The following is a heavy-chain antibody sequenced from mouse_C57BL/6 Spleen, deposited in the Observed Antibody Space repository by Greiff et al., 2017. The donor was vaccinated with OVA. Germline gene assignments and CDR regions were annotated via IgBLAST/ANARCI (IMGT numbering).Heavy chain of an antibody. CDR1: GYTFTEYT. CDR3: ARHEGAYGNYGVYFDY. J-gene: IGHJ2*01. CDR2: FYPGSGSI. V-gene: IGHV1-62-2*01. Sequence: QVQLKQSGAELVKPGASVKLSCKASGYTFTEYTIHWVKQRSGQGLEWIGWFYPGSGSIKYNEKFKDKATLTADKSSSTVYMELSRLTSEDSAVYFCARHEGAYGNYGVYFDYWGQGTTLTVSS. D-gene: IGHD2-1*01.